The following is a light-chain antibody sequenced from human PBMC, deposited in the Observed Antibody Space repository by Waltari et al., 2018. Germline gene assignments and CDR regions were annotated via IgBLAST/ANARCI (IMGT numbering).Light chain of an antibody. J-gene: IGLJ1*01. CDR1: NLGSKT. V-gene: IGLV3-21*03. CDR3: QVWDSNTDHAF. CDR2: DDT. Sequence: SYDLTQPPSVSEAPGKTATITCGGDNLGSKTVPWYQQKAGQAPILVLYDDTDRPSGIPDRFSGSNSGNTATLTISRVEAGDEADYYCQVWDSNTDHAFFGTGTKVTVL.